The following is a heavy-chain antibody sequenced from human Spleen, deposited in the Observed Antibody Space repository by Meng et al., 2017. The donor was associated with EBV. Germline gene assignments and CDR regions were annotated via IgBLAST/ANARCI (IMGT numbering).Heavy chain of an antibody. CDR1: GYTFPNYA. J-gene: IGHJ4*02. CDR2: IDTNTGHP. D-gene: IGHD6-13*01. Sequence: QAHLFPFGSGLKKPEASVKVACTASGYTFPNYAINWVRQAPGQGLEWMGWIDTNTGHPTYAQGFTGQFVFSLDTSVNTAFLQISSLKAADSAVYYCVSTISAAGYWGQGTLVTVSS. V-gene: IGHV7-4-1*02. CDR3: VSTISAAGY.